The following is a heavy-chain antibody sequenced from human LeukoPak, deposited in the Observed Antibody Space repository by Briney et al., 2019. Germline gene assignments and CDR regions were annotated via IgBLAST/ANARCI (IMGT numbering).Heavy chain of an antibody. CDR2: IYHSGST. D-gene: IGHD2-2*01. J-gene: IGHJ3*02. CDR3: ARDLLRLGSTSSGLLATNDAFDI. Sequence: PSQTLSLTCTVSGGSISSGGYYWSWIRQPPGKGLEWIGYIYHSGSTYYNPSLKSRVTISVDRSKNQFSLKLSSVTAADTAVYYCARDLLRLGSTSSGLLATNDAFDIWGQGTMVTVSS. V-gene: IGHV4-30-2*01. CDR1: GGSISSGGYY.